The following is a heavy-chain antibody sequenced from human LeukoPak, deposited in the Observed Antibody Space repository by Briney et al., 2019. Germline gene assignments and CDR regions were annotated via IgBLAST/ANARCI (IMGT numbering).Heavy chain of an antibody. J-gene: IGHJ4*02. CDR3: AGDRNSDWYSPLDY. CDR2: ITATSDTA. V-gene: IGHV3-23*01. CDR1: GFTFTKCA. Sequence: GGSLRLSCVASGFTFTKCAMSWIRQAPGKGLEWVAIITATSDTAYYADSVKGRFTISRDNSRNTVCMQMDSLRAEDTAIYYCAGDRNSDWYSPLDYWGQGSQVTVSP. D-gene: IGHD6-19*01.